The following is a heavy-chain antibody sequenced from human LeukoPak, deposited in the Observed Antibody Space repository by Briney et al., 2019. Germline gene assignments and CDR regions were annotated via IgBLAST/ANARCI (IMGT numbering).Heavy chain of an antibody. V-gene: IGHV1-2*02. J-gene: IGHJ6*03. D-gene: IGHD6-19*01. CDR2: INPNSGGT. Sequence: ASVKVSCKASGYTFTGYYMHWVRQAPGQGLEWMGWINPNSGGTNYAQKFQGRVTMTRDTSISTAYMELSRLRSDDTAVYYCARGVAGSYYYYYMDVWGKGTTVTISS. CDR3: ARGVAGSYYYYYMDV. CDR1: GYTFTGYY.